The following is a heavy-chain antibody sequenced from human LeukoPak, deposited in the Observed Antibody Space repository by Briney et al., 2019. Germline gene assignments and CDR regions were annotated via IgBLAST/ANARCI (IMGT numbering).Heavy chain of an antibody. Sequence: GGSLRLSCAASGFTVSSNYMSWVRQAPGKGLEGVSVIYSGGSTYYADSVKGRFTISRDNSKNTLYLQMNSLRAEDTAVYYCTTEWFGEFYAFDIWGQGTMVTVSS. CDR3: TTEWFGEFYAFDI. V-gene: IGHV3-53*01. J-gene: IGHJ3*02. D-gene: IGHD3-10*01. CDR1: GFTVSSNY. CDR2: IYSGGST.